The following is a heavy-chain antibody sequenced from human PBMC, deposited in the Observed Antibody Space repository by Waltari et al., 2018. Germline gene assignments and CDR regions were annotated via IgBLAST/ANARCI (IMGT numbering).Heavy chain of an antibody. D-gene: IGHD2-15*01. CDR3: AREGGRLLDY. CDR2: IYHSGNT. CDR1: GYSISSGYL. J-gene: IGHJ4*02. Sequence: QVQLQESGPGLVKPSETLSLTCTVSGYSISSGYLWGWIRQPPGKRLEWIGNIYHSGNTYYNPSLKSRVTISVDTSKNQFSLKLSSVTAADTAVYYCAREGGRLLDYWGQGTLVTVSS. V-gene: IGHV4-38-2*02.